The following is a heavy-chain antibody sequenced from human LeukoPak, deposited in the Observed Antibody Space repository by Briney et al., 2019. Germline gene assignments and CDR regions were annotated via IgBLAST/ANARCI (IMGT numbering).Heavy chain of an antibody. CDR2: IIPIFGIA. CDR3: ARERKWDYYDSSGYYRGVYFDY. D-gene: IGHD3-22*01. CDR1: GGTFSSYA. J-gene: IGHJ4*02. Sequence: GSSVKVSCKASGGTFSSYAISWVRQAPGQGLEWMGRIIPIFGIANYAQKFQGRVTITADKSTSTAYMELSSLRSEDTAVYYCARERKWDYYDSSGYYRGVYFDYWGQGPLVTVSS. V-gene: IGHV1-69*04.